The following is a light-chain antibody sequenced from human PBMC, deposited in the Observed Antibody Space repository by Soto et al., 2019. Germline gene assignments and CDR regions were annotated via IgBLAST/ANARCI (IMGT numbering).Light chain of an antibody. J-gene: IGLJ3*02. CDR2: EVY. Sequence: QTALTQPASVSGSPGQSIAMSCTGTSSDVGIYNYVSWYQQHPGKAPKLIICEVYNRPSGVSNRFSGSKSGNTASLTISGLRPEDEADYYCTSFTTSSIWVFGGGTK. CDR3: TSFTTSSIWV. CDR1: SSDVGIYNY. V-gene: IGLV2-14*01.